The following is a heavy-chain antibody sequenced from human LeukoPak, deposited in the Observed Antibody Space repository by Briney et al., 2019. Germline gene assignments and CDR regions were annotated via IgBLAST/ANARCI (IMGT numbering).Heavy chain of an antibody. Sequence: PGRSLRLSCAASGFTFSSYAMHWVRQAPGKGLEWVAVISYDGSNKYYADSVKGRFTISRDNSKNTLYLQMNSLRAEDTAVYYCAKDGGSGSYHFDYWGQGTLVTVSS. D-gene: IGHD1-26*01. CDR1: GFTFSSYA. CDR3: AKDGGSGSYHFDY. J-gene: IGHJ4*02. CDR2: ISYDGSNK. V-gene: IGHV3-30*04.